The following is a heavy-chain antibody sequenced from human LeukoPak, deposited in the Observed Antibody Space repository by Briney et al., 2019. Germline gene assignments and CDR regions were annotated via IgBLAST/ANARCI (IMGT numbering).Heavy chain of an antibody. CDR1: GFTFSSYA. Sequence: PGRSLRLSCAASGFTFSSYAMHWVRQAPGQGLEWVAVISYDGSNKYYADSVKGRFTISRDNSKNTLYLQMNSLRAEDTAVYYCAREDSYYDILTGPDYWGQGTLVTVSS. J-gene: IGHJ4*02. CDR3: AREDSYYDILTGPDY. D-gene: IGHD3-9*01. CDR2: ISYDGSNK. V-gene: IGHV3-30-3*01.